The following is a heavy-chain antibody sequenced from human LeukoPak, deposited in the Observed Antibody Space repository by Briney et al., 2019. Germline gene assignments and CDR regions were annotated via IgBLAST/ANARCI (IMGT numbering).Heavy chain of an antibody. J-gene: IGHJ6*02. Sequence: GGSLRLSCSAAGFTFKSYPMLWLPQAPGKALIFVSAISRNGGSTYYADSVKGILTISRNNSKNTLYLQMSSLRAEDTALYYCVKGDYYFIDVWGQGTTVTVSS. V-gene: IGHV3-64D*09. CDR1: GFTFKSYP. CDR2: ISRNGGST. CDR3: VKGDYYFIDV.